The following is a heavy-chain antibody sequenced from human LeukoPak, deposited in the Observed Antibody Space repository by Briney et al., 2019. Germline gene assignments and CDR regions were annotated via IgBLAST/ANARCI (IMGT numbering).Heavy chain of an antibody. CDR1: GGSISSYY. CDR3: ARRRDGYKGFDY. V-gene: IGHV4-59*01. D-gene: IGHD5-24*01. Sequence: PSETLSLTCTVSGGSISSYYWSWIRQPPGKGLEWLGYIYYSGSTNYNPSLKSRVTISVDTSKNQFSLKLSSVTAADTAVYYCARRRDGYKGFDYWGQGTLVTVSS. J-gene: IGHJ4*02. CDR2: IYYSGST.